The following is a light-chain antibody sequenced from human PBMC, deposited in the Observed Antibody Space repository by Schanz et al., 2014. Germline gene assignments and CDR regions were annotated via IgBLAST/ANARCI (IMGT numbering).Light chain of an antibody. CDR2: DDS. Sequence: SYELTQPPSVSVAPGQTARITCGGNNIGSKSVHWYQQKPGQAPVLVVYDDSDRPSGIPERFSGSNSGNTATLTISGTQAMDEADYYCQAWDRSTVIFGGGTKLTVL. CDR1: NIGSKS. CDR3: QAWDRSTVI. V-gene: IGLV3-21*02. J-gene: IGLJ2*01.